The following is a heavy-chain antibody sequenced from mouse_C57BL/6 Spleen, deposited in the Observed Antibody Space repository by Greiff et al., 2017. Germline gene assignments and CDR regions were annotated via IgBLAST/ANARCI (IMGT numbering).Heavy chain of an antibody. V-gene: IGHV1-22*01. Sequence: VHVKQSGPELVKPGASVKMSCKASGYTFTDYNMPWVKQSHGKSLEWIGYINPNNGGTSYNQKFKGKATLTVNKSSSTAYMELRSLTAEDSAVYYCESGDDYDGGGFDYWGQGTTLTVSS. CDR2: INPNNGGT. CDR3: ESGDDYDGGGFDY. D-gene: IGHD2-4*01. J-gene: IGHJ2*01. CDR1: GYTFTDYN.